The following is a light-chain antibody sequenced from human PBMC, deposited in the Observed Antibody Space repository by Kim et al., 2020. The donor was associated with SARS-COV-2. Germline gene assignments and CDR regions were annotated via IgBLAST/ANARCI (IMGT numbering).Light chain of an antibody. Sequence: SVIPGERATLSCRASQTVSSNLAWYQQKPGQAPRLLIYGASTRATGIPARFSGSGSGTEFTLTISSLQSEDSAVYYCQQYNNWVGTFGQGTKLEI. CDR2: GAS. CDR3: QQYNNWVGT. V-gene: IGKV3-15*01. CDR1: QTVSSN. J-gene: IGKJ2*02.